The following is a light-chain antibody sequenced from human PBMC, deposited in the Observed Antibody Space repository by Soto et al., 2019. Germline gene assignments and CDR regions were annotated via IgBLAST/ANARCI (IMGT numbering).Light chain of an antibody. J-gene: IGKJ1*01. CDR2: GAS. Sequence: IVMTQSPATLSVSPGERATLSCSASQTIDNKLAWYQQRPGQAPILLIYGASIMATVIPARFSGSGSGTEFNLTISCLPSEDYGVYYGQQYKDWRTFGQGTNVDIK. V-gene: IGKV3-15*01. CDR1: QTIDNK. CDR3: QQYKDWRT.